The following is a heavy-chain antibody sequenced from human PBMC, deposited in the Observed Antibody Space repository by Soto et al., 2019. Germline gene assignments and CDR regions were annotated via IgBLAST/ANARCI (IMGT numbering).Heavy chain of an antibody. CDR3: ALEYSSSWYGAFDI. CDR2: IYTSGST. CDR1: CGSISSYY. Sequence: SETLSLTCTVSCGSISSYYWSWIRQPAGKGLEWIGRIYTSGSTNYNPSLKSRVTMSVDTSKNQFSLKLSSVTAADTAVYYCALEYSSSWYGAFDIWGQGTMVTVSS. V-gene: IGHV4-4*07. D-gene: IGHD6-13*01. J-gene: IGHJ3*02.